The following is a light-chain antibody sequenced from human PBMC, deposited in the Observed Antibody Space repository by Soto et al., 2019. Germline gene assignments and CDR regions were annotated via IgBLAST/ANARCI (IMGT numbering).Light chain of an antibody. CDR1: QSISSW. J-gene: IGKJ4*01. CDR3: QPYNSYPFN. CDR2: KAS. V-gene: IGKV1-5*03. Sequence: DIEMTQSPSTLSASVGDRVTITCRASQSISSWLAWYQQKPGKAPKLLIYKASSLESGVPSRFSGSGSGTEFTLTISSLQPDDFATYYCQPYNSYPFNSGGGTKVDIK.